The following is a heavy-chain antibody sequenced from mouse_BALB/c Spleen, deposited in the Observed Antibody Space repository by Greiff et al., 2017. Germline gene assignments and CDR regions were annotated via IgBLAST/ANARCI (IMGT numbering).Heavy chain of an antibody. D-gene: IGHD1-1*02. CDR2: IWTGGGT. CDR3: VRHYVYAMDY. J-gene: IGHJ4*01. Sequence: VKLMESGPGLVAPSQSLSITCTVSGFSLTSYDISWIRQPPGKGLEWLGVIWTGGGTNYNSAFMSRLSISKDNSKSQVFLKMNSLQTDDTAIYYCVRHYVYAMDYWGQGTSVTVSS. CDR1: GFSLTSYD. V-gene: IGHV2-9-2*01.